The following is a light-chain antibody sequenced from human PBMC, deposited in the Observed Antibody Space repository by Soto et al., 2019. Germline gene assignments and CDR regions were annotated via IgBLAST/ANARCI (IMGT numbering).Light chain of an antibody. CDR1: QTISSY. V-gene: IGKV1-39*01. CDR2: AAS. J-gene: IGKJ5*01. CDR3: QQSYNTPS. Sequence: DLQMTQSPSSLSASVGDRVTITCRASQTISSYLNWYQQKPGKAPNLPIYAASSLRSGVPSKFSGSGSGTDFTLTISSLQPEDDATDYCQQSYNTPSFGQGTRLEIK.